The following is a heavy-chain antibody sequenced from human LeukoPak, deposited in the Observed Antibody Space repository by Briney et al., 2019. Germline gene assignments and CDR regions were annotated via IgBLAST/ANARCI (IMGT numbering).Heavy chain of an antibody. CDR2: LCSGGGA. J-gene: IGHJ4*02. CDR3: AKYYGSD. V-gene: IGHV3-53*01. Sequence: GGSLRLSCAASGFTVSNNYMTWVRQAPGKRLEWVSVLCSGGGAYYADSVKGRFTISRDNSINTLYLQMNSLRPEDTAVYYCAKYYGSDWGQGTLVTVSS. D-gene: IGHD3-10*01. CDR1: GFTVSNNY.